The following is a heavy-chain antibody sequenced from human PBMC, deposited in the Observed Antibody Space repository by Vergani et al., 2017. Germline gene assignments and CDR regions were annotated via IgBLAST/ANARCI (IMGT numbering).Heavy chain of an antibody. Sequence: QLQLQESGPGLVKPSETLSLTCTVSGGSISSYYWSWIRQPPGKGLEWIGYIYYSGSTNYNPSLKSRVTISVDTSKNQFSLKLSSVTAADTAVYYCARGWVDIVATIKAYYYYGMDVWGQGTTVTVSS. D-gene: IGHD5-12*01. V-gene: IGHV4-59*01. CDR2: IYYSGST. CDR1: GGSISSYY. J-gene: IGHJ6*02. CDR3: ARGWVDIVATIKAYYYYGMDV.